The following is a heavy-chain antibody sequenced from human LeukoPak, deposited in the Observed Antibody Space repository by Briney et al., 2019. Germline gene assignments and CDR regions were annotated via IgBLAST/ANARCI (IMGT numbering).Heavy chain of an antibody. CDR1: GGSFSGYY. Sequence: PSETLSLTCAVYGGSFSGYYWSWIRQPPGKGLGWIGEINHSGSTNYNPSLKSRVTISVDTSKNQFSLKLSSVTAADTAVYYCARGPPAYYDFWSGYFGRFDYWGQGTLVTVSS. CDR2: INHSGST. V-gene: IGHV4-34*01. J-gene: IGHJ4*02. D-gene: IGHD3-3*01. CDR3: ARGPPAYYDFWSGYFGRFDY.